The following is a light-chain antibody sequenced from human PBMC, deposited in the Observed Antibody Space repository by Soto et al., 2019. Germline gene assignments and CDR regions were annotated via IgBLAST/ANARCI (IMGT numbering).Light chain of an antibody. CDR3: GSYAGNTNFV. J-gene: IGLJ1*01. Sequence: QSALTQPPSASGSPGRSVTISCTGTRSDIGDSNFVSWYQQHPGEAPKLLIFEINRRPSGVPGRFSGSKSGNTASLTVSGLLAEDEADYYCGSYAGNTNFVFETGTKVTVL. V-gene: IGLV2-8*01. CDR1: RSDIGDSNF. CDR2: EIN.